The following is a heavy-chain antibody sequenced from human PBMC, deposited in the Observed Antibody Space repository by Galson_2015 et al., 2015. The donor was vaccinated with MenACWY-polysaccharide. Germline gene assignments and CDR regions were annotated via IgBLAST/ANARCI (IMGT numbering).Heavy chain of an antibody. Sequence: PALVKPTQTLTLTCTFSGFSLSTSGMCVSWIRQPPGKALEWLARIDWDDNKYYSTSLKTRLTISKDTSKNQVVLTMTNMDPVDTATYYCARNRYGFWRFDPWGQGTLVTVSS. D-gene: IGHD3-3*01. J-gene: IGHJ5*02. V-gene: IGHV2-70*11. CDR1: GFSLSTSGMC. CDR2: IDWDDNK. CDR3: ARNRYGFWRFDP.